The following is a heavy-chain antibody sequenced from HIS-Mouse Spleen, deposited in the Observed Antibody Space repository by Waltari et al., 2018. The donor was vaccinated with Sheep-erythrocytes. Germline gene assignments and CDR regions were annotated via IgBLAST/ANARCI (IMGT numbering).Heavy chain of an antibody. J-gene: IGHJ4*02. Sequence: QVQLQEPGPGLVKPSETLSLTCTVPGGSISSYYWSWIRQPPGKGLEWIGYIYYSGSTNYNPSLKSRVTISVDTSKNQFSLKLSSVTAADTAVYYCARLELGQFDYWGQGTLVTVSS. CDR3: ARLELGQFDY. V-gene: IGHV4-59*08. D-gene: IGHD1-26*01. CDR2: IYYSGST. CDR1: GGSISSYY.